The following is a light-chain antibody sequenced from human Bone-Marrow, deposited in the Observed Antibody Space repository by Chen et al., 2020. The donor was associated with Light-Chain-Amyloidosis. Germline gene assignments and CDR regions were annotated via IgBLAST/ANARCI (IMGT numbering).Light chain of an antibody. V-gene: IGKV1-39*01. CDR3: QQSYSTPT. Sequence: DIQMTQSPSSLSASVGDTVTITCRASQSITKVLNWYQQKPGKGPNLLIYTASSMQSGGPSRFSGSGSGTDCDDTISSVQPEDLASYYCQQSYSTPTFGGGTKLEIK. J-gene: IGKJ4*01. CDR2: TAS. CDR1: QSITKV.